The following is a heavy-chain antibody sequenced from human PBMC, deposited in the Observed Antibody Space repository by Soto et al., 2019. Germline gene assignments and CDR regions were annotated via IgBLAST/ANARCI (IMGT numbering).Heavy chain of an antibody. CDR3: ARDQGIAAAGTRSVDYYYYGMDV. Sequence: SQTLSLTCAISGGSVSSNSAAWNWIRQSPSRGLEWLGRTYYRSKWYNDYAVSVKSRITINPDTSKNQFSLQLNSVTPEDTAVYYCARDQGIAAAGTRSVDYYYYGMDVWGQGTTVTVSS. CDR2: TYYRSKWYN. V-gene: IGHV6-1*01. CDR1: GGSVSSNSAA. D-gene: IGHD6-13*01. J-gene: IGHJ6*02.